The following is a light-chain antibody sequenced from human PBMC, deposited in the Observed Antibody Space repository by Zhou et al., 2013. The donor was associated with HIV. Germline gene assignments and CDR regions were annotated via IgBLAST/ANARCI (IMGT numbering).Light chain of an antibody. V-gene: IGKV3-20*01. Sequence: EIVLTQSPGTLSLSPGERATLSCRTSQSVSSNYLAWYQQKPGQAPRLLIYGASSRATGIPDRFSGSGSGTDFTLTISSLQPEDVATYYCQKYNSAPLTFGGGTKVEIK. CDR1: QSVSSNY. CDR2: GAS. J-gene: IGKJ4*01. CDR3: QKYNSAPLT.